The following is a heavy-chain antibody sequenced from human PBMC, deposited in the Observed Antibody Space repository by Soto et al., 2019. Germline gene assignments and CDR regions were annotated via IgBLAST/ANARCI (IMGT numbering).Heavy chain of an antibody. CDR3: ARVVVIKGNSLDL. J-gene: IGHJ5*02. CDR1: GCSISSYY. V-gene: IGHV4-59*01. D-gene: IGHD3-22*01. CDR2: IYYSGST. Sequence: WETLSLTCAVSGCSISSYYWSWIRQPPGKGLEWIGYIYYSGSTNYNPSLKSRVTISVDTSKNQFSLKLSSVTAADTAVYYCARVVVIKGNSLDLWGQGTLVTVSS.